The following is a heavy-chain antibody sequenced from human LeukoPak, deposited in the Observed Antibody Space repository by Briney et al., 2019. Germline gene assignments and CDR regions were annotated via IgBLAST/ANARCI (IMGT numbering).Heavy chain of an antibody. J-gene: IGHJ4*02. V-gene: IGHV4-30-4*08. CDR3: ARLGIYGDYSLDY. Sequence: SETLSLTCTVSGGSISSGGYYWSWIRQPPGKGLEWIGYIYYSGSTYYNPSLKSRVTISVDTSKNQFSLKLSSVTAADTAVYYCARLGIYGDYSLDYWGQGTLVTVSS. CDR2: IYYSGST. D-gene: IGHD4-17*01. CDR1: GGSISSGGYY.